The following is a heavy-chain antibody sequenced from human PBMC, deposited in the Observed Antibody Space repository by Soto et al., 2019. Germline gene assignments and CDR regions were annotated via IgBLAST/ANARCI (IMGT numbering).Heavy chain of an antibody. CDR1: GYSFTSYW. J-gene: IGHJ5*02. CDR2: IYPGDSET. CDR3: ARGYCTTTICDPWFDP. Sequence: LKISCTGIGYSFTSYWIGWVRQMPGKALEWMGIIYPGDSETRYSPSFQGQVTISVDKSITTAYLQWTSLQASDTAVYYCARGYCTTTICDPWFDPWGQGTLVTVSS. V-gene: IGHV5-51*01. D-gene: IGHD2-2*01.